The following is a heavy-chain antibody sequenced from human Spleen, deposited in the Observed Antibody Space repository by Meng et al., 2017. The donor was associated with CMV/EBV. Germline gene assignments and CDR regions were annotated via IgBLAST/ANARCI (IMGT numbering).Heavy chain of an antibody. J-gene: IGHJ4*02. CDR2: IYIGDSHT. D-gene: IGHD6-13*01. CDR1: GFTFSNYA. Sequence: GGSLRLSCAASGFTFSNYAMNWVRQAPGKGLEWVSVIYIGDSHTHYADFVKGRFTISRDNSKNTVYLRMNSLRPEDTAVYYCAKYRGQQLVRGFDYWGQGTLVTVSS. CDR3: AKYRGQQLVRGFDY. V-gene: IGHV3-23*03.